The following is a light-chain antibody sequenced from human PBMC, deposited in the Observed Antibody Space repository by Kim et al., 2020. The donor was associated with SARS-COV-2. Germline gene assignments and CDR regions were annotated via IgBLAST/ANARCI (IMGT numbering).Light chain of an antibody. CDR3: NSRDSNDNVV. J-gene: IGLJ2*01. CDR1: SLRSYN. V-gene: IGLV3-19*01. CDR2: GKN. Sequence: VALGTTRRMTCQGDSLRSYNATSYQKKPGQAPILVIYGKNNRPSGIPDRFSGSSSGNTASLTITGTQAGDEADYYCNSRDSNDNVVFGGGTQLTVL.